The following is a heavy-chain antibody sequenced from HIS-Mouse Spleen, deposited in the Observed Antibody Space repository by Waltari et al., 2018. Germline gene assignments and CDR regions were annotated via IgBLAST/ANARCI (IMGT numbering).Heavy chain of an antibody. Sequence: QVQLQESGPGLVKPSQTLSLPCPFSGGSIRRGDYSWRWIRQPPGKGLEWIGYIYYSGSTYYNPSLKSRVTISVDTSKNQFSLKLSSVTAADTAVYYCASAEPTGVNYWGQGTLVTVSS. J-gene: IGHJ4*02. CDR3: ASAEPTGVNY. CDR1: GGSIRRGDYS. D-gene: IGHD7-27*01. V-gene: IGHV4-30-4*01. CDR2: IYYSGST.